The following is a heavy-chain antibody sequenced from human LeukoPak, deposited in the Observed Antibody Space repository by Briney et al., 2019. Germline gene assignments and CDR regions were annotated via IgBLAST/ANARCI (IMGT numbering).Heavy chain of an antibody. CDR3: ARLGYCSGGSCYLAFDI. J-gene: IGHJ3*02. Sequence: WETLSLTCTVYGGTFSGYYLSWIRQPPGKGLEWIGQINHSGSTNYNPSLKSRVTISVDTSKNQFSLKLSSVTAADTAVYYCARLGYCSGGSCYLAFDIWGQGTMVTVSS. CDR1: GGTFSGYY. CDR2: INHSGST. D-gene: IGHD2-15*01. V-gene: IGHV4-34*01.